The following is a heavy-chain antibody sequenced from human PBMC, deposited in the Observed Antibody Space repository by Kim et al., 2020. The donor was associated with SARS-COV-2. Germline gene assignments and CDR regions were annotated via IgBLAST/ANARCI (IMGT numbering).Heavy chain of an antibody. CDR3: ASPNPIAARGLGY. D-gene: IGHD6-6*01. V-gene: IGHV3-53*01. J-gene: IGHJ4*02. Sequence: GGSLRLSCAASGFTVSSNYMSWVRQAPGKGLEWVSVIYSGGSTYYADSVKGRFTISRDNSKNTLYLQMNSLRAEDTAVYYCASPNPIAARGLGYWGQGTLVTVSS. CDR2: IYSGGST. CDR1: GFTVSSNY.